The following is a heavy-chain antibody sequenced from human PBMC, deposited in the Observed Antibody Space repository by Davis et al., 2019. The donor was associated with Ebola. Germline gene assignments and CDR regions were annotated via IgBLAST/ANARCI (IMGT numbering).Heavy chain of an antibody. D-gene: IGHD2-15*01. CDR1: GYTFTGYY. Sequence: ASVKVSCKASGYTFTGYYMHWVRQAPGQGLEWMGRINPNSGGTNYAQKFQGRVTMTRDTSISTAYMELSRLRSDDTAVYYCARGYSGYDFVVVVAANPFDYWGQGTLVTVSS. CDR3: ARGYSGYDFVVVVAANPFDY. CDR2: INPNSGGT. V-gene: IGHV1-2*06. J-gene: IGHJ4*02.